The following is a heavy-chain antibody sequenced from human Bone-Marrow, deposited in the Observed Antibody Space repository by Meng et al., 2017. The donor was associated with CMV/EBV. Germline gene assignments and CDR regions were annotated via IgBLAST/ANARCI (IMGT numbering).Heavy chain of an antibody. CDR3: ARDRGYDFWSGSTGHYYYYGMDV. J-gene: IGHJ6*02. CDR1: GFTFSSYE. D-gene: IGHD3-3*01. Sequence: GGSLRLSCAASGFTFSSYEMNWVRQAPGKGLEWVSYISSSGSTIYYADSVKGRFTISRDNAKNSLYLQMNSLRAEDTAVYYCARDRGYDFWSGSTGHYYYYGMDVWGQGTTVTVSS. V-gene: IGHV3-48*03. CDR2: ISSSGSTI.